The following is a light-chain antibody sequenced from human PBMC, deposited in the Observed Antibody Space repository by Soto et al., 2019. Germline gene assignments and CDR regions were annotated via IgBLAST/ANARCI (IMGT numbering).Light chain of an antibody. CDR1: QSISTY. CDR2: AAS. J-gene: IGKJ2*01. CDR3: QQNYKTPYT. Sequence: DIQMTQSPSSLSASVGDRVTITCRASQSISTYLNWYQHKPGKAPNVLIYAASSLQSGVPSRFSGSGSGTDFTLTINSLQPDDFATYYCQQNYKTPYTFDQGTKLEIK. V-gene: IGKV1-39*01.